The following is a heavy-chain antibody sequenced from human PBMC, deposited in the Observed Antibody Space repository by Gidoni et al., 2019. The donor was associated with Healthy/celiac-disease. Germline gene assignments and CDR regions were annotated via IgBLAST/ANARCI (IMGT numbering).Heavy chain of an antibody. Sequence: EVQLVESGGGLVKPGGSLRLPCAASGSTFSNAWMSWVRQAPGKGLEWGGRIKSKTDGGTTDYAAPVKGRFTISRDDSKNTLYLQMNSLKTEDTAVYYCTTDSPIYCSGGSCYSFRGYYFDYWGQGTLVTVSS. D-gene: IGHD2-15*01. J-gene: IGHJ4*02. V-gene: IGHV3-15*01. CDR1: GSTFSNAW. CDR2: IKSKTDGGTT. CDR3: TTDSPIYCSGGSCYSFRGYYFDY.